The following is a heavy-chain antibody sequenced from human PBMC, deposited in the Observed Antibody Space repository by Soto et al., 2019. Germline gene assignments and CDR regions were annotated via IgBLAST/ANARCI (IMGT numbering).Heavy chain of an antibody. CDR1: GDSISSSIQY. CDR3: ARHWIAGSSIP. V-gene: IGHV4-39*01. Sequence: SETLSLTCIVSGDSISSSIQYWVWIRQPPGKGLEWIGSIHYSGTSYYNPSLKSRVTIFVDTSKNQLSLKLSSVTAADTAVYYCARHWIAGSSIPWGQGTLVTVSS. J-gene: IGHJ5*02. D-gene: IGHD2-21*01. CDR2: IHYSGTS.